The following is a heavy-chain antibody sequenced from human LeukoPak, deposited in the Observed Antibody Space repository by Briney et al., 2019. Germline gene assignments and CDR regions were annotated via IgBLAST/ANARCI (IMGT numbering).Heavy chain of an antibody. Sequence: GASVKVSCKASGYTFTSYDINWVRQATGQGLEWMGWMNPNSGNTGYAQKFQGRVTMTRDTSTSTVYMELSSLRSEDTAVYYCARSGSRGYYGSGSYYKTPYGMDVWGQGTTVTVSS. J-gene: IGHJ6*02. D-gene: IGHD3-10*01. CDR3: ARSGSRGYYGSGSYYKTPYGMDV. CDR2: MNPNSGNT. CDR1: GYTFTSYD. V-gene: IGHV1-8*01.